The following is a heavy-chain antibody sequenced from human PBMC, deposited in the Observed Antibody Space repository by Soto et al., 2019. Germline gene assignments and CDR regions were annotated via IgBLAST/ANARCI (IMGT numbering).Heavy chain of an antibody. CDR1: GYSFTNYA. Sequence: QVQLVQSGAEEKKPGASVKVSCKASGYSFTNYAMHWVRQAPGQRLEWMGWINAGNGNTKYSQKFQGRVTITRDTSASTAYMELSSLRSEDTAVYYCARVSGYYLPDYWGQGTLVTVYS. J-gene: IGHJ4*02. D-gene: IGHD5-12*01. CDR2: INAGNGNT. CDR3: ARVSGYYLPDY. V-gene: IGHV1-3*05.